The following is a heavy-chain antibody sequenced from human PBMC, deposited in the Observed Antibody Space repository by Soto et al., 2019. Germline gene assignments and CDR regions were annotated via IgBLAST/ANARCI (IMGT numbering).Heavy chain of an antibody. Sequence: EVQLVESGGGLVQPGGSLRLSCAASGFTLSSYWMSWVRQAPGKGLEWVANIKQDGSEKYYVDSVKGRFTISRDNAKNSLYLQMNSLRAEDTALYYCARDYGSRYSPRYYGMDVWGQGTTVTVSS. D-gene: IGHD6-25*01. V-gene: IGHV3-7*05. CDR2: IKQDGSEK. CDR3: ARDYGSRYSPRYYGMDV. CDR1: GFTLSSYW. J-gene: IGHJ6*02.